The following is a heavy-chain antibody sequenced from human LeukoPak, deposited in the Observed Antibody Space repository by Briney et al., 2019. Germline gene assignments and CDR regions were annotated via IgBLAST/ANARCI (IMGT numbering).Heavy chain of an antibody. CDR2: ISYDGSNK. D-gene: IGHD1-1*01. CDR1: GFSFSSYA. J-gene: IGHJ4*02. CDR3: AKDWNLFDY. Sequence: PGGSLRLSCAASGFSFSSYAMSWVRQAPGKGLEWVAVISYDGSNKYYADSVKGRFTISRDNSKNTLYLQMNSLRAEDTAVYYCAKDWNLFDYWGQGTLVTVSS. V-gene: IGHV3-30*18.